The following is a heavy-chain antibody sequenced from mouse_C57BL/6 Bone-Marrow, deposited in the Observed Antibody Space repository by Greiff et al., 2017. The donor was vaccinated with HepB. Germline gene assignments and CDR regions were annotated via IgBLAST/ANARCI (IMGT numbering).Heavy chain of an antibody. CDR1: GFTFNTYA. Sequence: EVNVVESGGGLVQPKGSLKLSCAASGFTFNTYAMHWVRQAPGKGLEWVARIRSKSSNYATYYADSVKDRFTISRDDSQSMLYLQMNNLKTEDTDMYYCVRETATVVATRYFDVWGTGTTVTVSS. D-gene: IGHD1-1*01. V-gene: IGHV10-3*01. J-gene: IGHJ1*03. CDR2: IRSKSSNYAT. CDR3: VRETATVVATRYFDV.